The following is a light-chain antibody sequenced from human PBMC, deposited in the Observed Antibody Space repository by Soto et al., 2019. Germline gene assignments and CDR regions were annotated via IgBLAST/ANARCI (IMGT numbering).Light chain of an antibody. CDR1: QSISSY. CDR2: AAS. Sequence: DIQMTQSPSSLSASVGDRVTITCRASQSISSYLNWYQQKPGKAPKLLIYAASSLQSGVPSRFSGSGSGTDFTLTINSLQREDFATYYCQQSYSTPYTFGQGTKLEIK. CDR3: QQSYSTPYT. J-gene: IGKJ2*01. V-gene: IGKV1-39*01.